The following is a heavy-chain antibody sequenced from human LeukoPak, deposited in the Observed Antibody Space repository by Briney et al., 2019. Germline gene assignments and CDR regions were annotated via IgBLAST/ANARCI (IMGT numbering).Heavy chain of an antibody. CDR1: KFTFSTYL. CDR2: IKQDGTEK. CDR3: ARDLDY. Sequence: GGSLRLSCAASKFTFSTYLMSWVRQAPGKGLEWVASIKQDGTEKYYVDSVKGRFTISRDNAKNSLYLQMNSLRAEDTGVYYCARDLDYWGQGTLVTVSP. J-gene: IGHJ4*02. V-gene: IGHV3-7*01.